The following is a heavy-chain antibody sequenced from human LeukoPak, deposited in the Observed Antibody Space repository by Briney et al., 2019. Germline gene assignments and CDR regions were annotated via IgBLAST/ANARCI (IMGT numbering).Heavy chain of an antibody. V-gene: IGHV3-23*01. CDR3: AKSVVNRGTYIPFDS. Sequence: AGGSLRLSCTASGFTYSNYAMNWVRQAPGKGLEWVSVISGSGRSTYYADSVKGRFTISRDKSKNTLYLQMNSLRVEDTAIYYCAKSVVNRGTYIPFDSWGQGTLVTVSS. D-gene: IGHD2/OR15-2a*01. CDR2: ISGSGRST. CDR1: GFTYSNYA. J-gene: IGHJ4*02.